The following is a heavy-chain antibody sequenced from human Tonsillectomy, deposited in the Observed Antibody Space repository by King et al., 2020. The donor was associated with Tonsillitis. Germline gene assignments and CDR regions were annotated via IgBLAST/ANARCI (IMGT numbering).Heavy chain of an antibody. CDR1: GFTFSSYG. Sequence: VQLVESGGGVVQPGRSLRLSCAASGFTFSSYGMHWVRQAPGKGLEWVAVIWYDGSNKYYADSVKGRFTISRDNSKNTLYLQMNSLRAEDTAVYYCARDPSRTWNDVPHYSYYRLDVWGQGTTVTVSS. CDR2: IWYDGSNK. V-gene: IGHV3-33*01. D-gene: IGHD1-1*01. CDR3: ARDPSRTWNDVPHYSYYRLDV. J-gene: IGHJ6*02.